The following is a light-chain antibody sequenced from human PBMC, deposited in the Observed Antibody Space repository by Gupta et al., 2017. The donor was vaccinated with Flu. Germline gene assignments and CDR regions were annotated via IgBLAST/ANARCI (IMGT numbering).Light chain of an antibody. CDR3: ETWGSNTRV. CDR1: SGHSDFI. V-gene: IGLV4-60*03. J-gene: IGLJ2*01. Sequence: QPVVTQSSSASVSLGSTVRLICTVTSGHSDFIVTWHQQHPGKAPRFLMKLEDSGTYTKGSGVPDRFSVSISGADHYLTISNVQSEDEADYYCETWGSNTRVFGGGTTLTVL. CDR2: LEDSGTY.